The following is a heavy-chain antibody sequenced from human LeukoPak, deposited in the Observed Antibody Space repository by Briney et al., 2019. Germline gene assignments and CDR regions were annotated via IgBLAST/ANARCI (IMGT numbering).Heavy chain of an antibody. CDR1: GFTFSSCE. D-gene: IGHD2/OR15-2a*01. V-gene: IGHV3-48*03. CDR2: ISSSGSII. CDR3: ARHDCHSNSDAFDV. Sequence: GGSLRLSCAASGFTFSSCELSWVRQAPAKGLGWVSYISSSGSIIYYADSVKGRPTISRDSAKNSLYLQMNSLRAEDTAVYYCARHDCHSNSDAFDVWGQGTMVTVSS. J-gene: IGHJ3*01.